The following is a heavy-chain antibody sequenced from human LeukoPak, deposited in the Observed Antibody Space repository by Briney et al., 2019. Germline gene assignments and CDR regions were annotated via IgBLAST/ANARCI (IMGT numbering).Heavy chain of an antibody. Sequence: GGSLRLSCAASGFTFTSHVMHWVRQAPGKGLQYVSGISMNVQTTYYAGSVKGRFTISRDSSKNTVYLQMNSLTAEDTAVYYCVREGLERRTNFDYWGQGTLVSVSS. CDR3: VREGLERRTNFDY. CDR1: GFTFTSHV. V-gene: IGHV3-64D*06. CDR2: ISMNVQTT. D-gene: IGHD1-1*01. J-gene: IGHJ4*02.